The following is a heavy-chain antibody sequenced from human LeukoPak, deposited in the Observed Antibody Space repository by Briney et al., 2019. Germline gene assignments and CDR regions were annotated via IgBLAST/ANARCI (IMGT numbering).Heavy chain of an antibody. CDR2: TYYRSKWYN. V-gene: IGHV6-1*01. CDR3: ARSGSSSSRWFDP. J-gene: IGHJ5*02. Sequence: SQTLSLTCAISGDSVSSNNSTWNWIRQSPSRGLEWLGRTYYRSKWYNDCAVSMKSRISINPDTSKNQFSLQLNSVTPEDTAVYYCARSGSSSSRWFDPWGQGTLVTVSS. CDR1: GDSVSSNNST. D-gene: IGHD6-6*01.